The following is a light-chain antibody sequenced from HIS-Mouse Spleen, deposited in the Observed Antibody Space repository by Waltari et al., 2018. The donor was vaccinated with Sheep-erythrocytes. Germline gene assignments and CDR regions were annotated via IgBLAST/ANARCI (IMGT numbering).Light chain of an antibody. J-gene: IGLJ2*01. CDR3: CSYAGSRV. CDR2: EGS. Sequence: QSALTQPASASGLPGQPTTIPCTGTSSDFGSYNLVSWYQQHPGKAPKLMIYEGSKRPSGVSNRFSGSKSGNTASLTISGLQAEDEADYYCCSYAGSRVFGGGTKLTVL. V-gene: IGLV2-23*01. CDR1: SSDFGSYNL.